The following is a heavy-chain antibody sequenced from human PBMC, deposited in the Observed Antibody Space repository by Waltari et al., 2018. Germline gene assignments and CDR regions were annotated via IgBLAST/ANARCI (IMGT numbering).Heavy chain of an antibody. D-gene: IGHD3-10*01. CDR1: GGSFRGYY. CDR3: ARGFATMVRGVIALGRWFDP. Sequence: QVQLQQWGAGLLKPSETLSLTCAVYGGSFRGYYWSWIRQPPGKGLEWSGEINHSGSTNYNPSLKSRVTISVDTSKNQFSLKLSSVTAADTAVYYCARGFATMVRGVIALGRWFDPWGQGTLVTVSS. V-gene: IGHV4-34*01. J-gene: IGHJ5*02. CDR2: INHSGST.